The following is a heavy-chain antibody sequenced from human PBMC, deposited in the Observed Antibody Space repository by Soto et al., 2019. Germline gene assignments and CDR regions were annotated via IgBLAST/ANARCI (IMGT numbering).Heavy chain of an antibody. D-gene: IGHD2-8*01. V-gene: IGHV4-39*01. CDR3: ARHLNPDIVLMVYAPPDYYYYYMDV. J-gene: IGHJ6*03. Sequence: PSETLYLTCTVSGGSISSSSYYWGWIRQPPGKGLEWIGSIYYSGSTYYNPSLKSRVTISVDTSKNQFSLKLSSVTAADTAVYYCARHLNPDIVLMVYAPPDYYYYYMDVWGKGTTVTVSS. CDR2: IYYSGST. CDR1: GGSISSSSYY.